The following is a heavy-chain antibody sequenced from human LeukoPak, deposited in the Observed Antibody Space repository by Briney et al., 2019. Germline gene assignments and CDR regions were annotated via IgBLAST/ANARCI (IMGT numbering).Heavy chain of an antibody. Sequence: SETLSLTCAVSGGSISSYYWSWVRQPPGKGLEWIGYVYYTGSTNYNPSLKSRVTISVDTSKNHFSLKLSSVTAADTAVYYRARTTSGRLFKLDYWGQGTLVTISS. J-gene: IGHJ4*02. CDR1: GGSISSYY. CDR3: ARTTSGRLFKLDY. CDR2: VYYTGST. V-gene: IGHV4-59*01. D-gene: IGHD5-12*01.